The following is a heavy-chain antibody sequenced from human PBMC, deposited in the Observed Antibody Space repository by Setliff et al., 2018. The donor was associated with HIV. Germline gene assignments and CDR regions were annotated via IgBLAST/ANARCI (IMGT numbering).Heavy chain of an antibody. CDR3: ARGYDYGDFHYYYYYMDV. CDR1: GGSISTSRYY. V-gene: IGHV4-39*07. Sequence: SETLSLTCTVSGGSISTSRYYWGWIRQPPGKGLEWIGSINYRGNTYYNPSLKSRVTISADTSKNQFSLKLSSMTAADTAVYYCARGYDYGDFHYYYYYMDVWGKGTTVTVSS. J-gene: IGHJ6*03. CDR2: INYRGNT. D-gene: IGHD4-17*01.